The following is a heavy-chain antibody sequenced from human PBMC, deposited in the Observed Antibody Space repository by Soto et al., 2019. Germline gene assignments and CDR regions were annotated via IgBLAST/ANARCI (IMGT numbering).Heavy chain of an antibody. CDR1: GFTFYSYG. CDR2: ISYDGSNK. Sequence: GGSLSLSCAVSGFTFYSYGMHWVRQTPGKGLEWVALISYDGSNKNYAASVKGRFTISRENSKNTLYLQLNSLRAEDTAVYYCAKGVGKYQPLYYGMDVWGQGTTVTVSS. V-gene: IGHV3-30*18. D-gene: IGHD2-2*01. CDR3: AKGVGKYQPLYYGMDV. J-gene: IGHJ6*02.